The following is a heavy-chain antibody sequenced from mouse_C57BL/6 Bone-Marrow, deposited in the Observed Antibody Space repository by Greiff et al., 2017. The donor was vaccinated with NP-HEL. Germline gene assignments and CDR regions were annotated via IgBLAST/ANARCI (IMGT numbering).Heavy chain of an antibody. D-gene: IGHD1-1*01. Sequence: VKLVESGAELVKPGASVKISCKASGYAFSSYWMNWVKERPGKGLEWIGQIYPGDGDTKYNGKFKGKATLTADKSSSTAYMQVSSLTSEDSAVYFWARGDYGSSRFGYAMDYWGQGTSVTVSS. CDR3: ARGDYGSSRFGYAMDY. V-gene: IGHV1-80*01. CDR1: GYAFSSYW. J-gene: IGHJ4*01. CDR2: IYPGDGDT.